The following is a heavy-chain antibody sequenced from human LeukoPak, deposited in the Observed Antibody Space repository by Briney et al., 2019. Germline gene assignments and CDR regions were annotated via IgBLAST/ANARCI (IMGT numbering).Heavy chain of an antibody. V-gene: IGHV1-8*03. CDR3: ARSMAPDDFDY. Sequence: ASVKVSCKASGYTFTCYDINWVRQATGQGLEWMGWMNPNSGNTGYAQKFQGRVTITRNTSISTAYMELSSLRSEDTAVYYCARSMAPDDFDYWGQGTLVTVSS. CDR1: GYTFTCYD. CDR2: MNPNSGNT. J-gene: IGHJ4*02. D-gene: IGHD5-24*01.